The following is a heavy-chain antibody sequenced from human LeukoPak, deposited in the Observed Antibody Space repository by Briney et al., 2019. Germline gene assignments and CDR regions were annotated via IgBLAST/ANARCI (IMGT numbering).Heavy chain of an antibody. V-gene: IGHV1-2*02. CDR3: ARDYPRGLEAFDI. D-gene: IGHD3-10*01. CDR1: GYTFTGYY. Sequence: ASVKVSCKASGYTFTGYYMHWVRQAPGQGLEWMGWINPNSGGTNYAQKFQGRVTMTRDTSISTAYMELSRLRSDDTAVYYCARDYPRGLEAFDIWGQGTMVTVSS. CDR2: INPNSGGT. J-gene: IGHJ3*02.